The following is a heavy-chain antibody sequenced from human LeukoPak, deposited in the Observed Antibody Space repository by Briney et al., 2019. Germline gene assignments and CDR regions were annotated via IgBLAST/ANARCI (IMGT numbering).Heavy chain of an antibody. V-gene: IGHV3-30*02. CDR3: AKVTTAILKTFDP. CDR2: IRYDGSNK. CDR1: GFTFSSYA. Sequence: QSGGSLRLSCAASGFTFSSYAMSWVRQAPGKGLEWVAFIRYDGSNKYYADSVKGRFTISRDNSKNTLYLQMNSLRAEDTAVCYCAKVTTAILKTFDPWGQGTLVTVSS. J-gene: IGHJ5*02. D-gene: IGHD2-21*02.